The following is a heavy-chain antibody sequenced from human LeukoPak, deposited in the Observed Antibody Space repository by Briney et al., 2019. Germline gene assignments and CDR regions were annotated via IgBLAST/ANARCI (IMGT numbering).Heavy chain of an antibody. CDR1: GYSFTSYW. V-gene: IGHV5-51*01. J-gene: IGHJ3*02. Sequence: GESLKISCKGSGYSFTSYWIGWVRQMPGKGLEWMGIIYPGDSDTRYSPSFQAQVTITADKSISTAYLQWSSMKASDTAMYYSARKWYAFYSWGQGTMVTASS. D-gene: IGHD2-15*01. CDR3: ARKWYAFYS. CDR2: IYPGDSDT.